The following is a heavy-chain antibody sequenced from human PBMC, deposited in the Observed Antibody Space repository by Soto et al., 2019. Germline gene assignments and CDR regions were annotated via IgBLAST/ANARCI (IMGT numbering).Heavy chain of an antibody. CDR3: ARHEFSRIAVAGGNAFDI. D-gene: IGHD6-19*01. Sequence: EVQLVQSGAEVKKPGESLQISCKGSGYSFTSYWIGWVRQMPGKGLEWMGIIYPGDSDTRYSPSFQGQVTISADKSISTAYLQWSSLKASDTAMYYCARHEFSRIAVAGGNAFDIWGQGTMVTVSS. J-gene: IGHJ3*02. V-gene: IGHV5-51*01. CDR2: IYPGDSDT. CDR1: GYSFTSYW.